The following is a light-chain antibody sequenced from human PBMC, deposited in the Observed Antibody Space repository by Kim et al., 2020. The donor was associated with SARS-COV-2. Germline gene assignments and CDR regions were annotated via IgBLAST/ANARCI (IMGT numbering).Light chain of an antibody. CDR3: HQYIRSPYS. V-gene: IGKV3-20*01. CDR2: DAS. J-gene: IGKJ2*03. Sequence: LAPGERATLSCSANQRISSNYLAWYQHKPGHSPRLLIHDASNRATGIPDRFSGSGSGTDFTLTISRLEPEDFAVYYCHQYIRSPYSFGQGTKLEI. CDR1: QRISSNY.